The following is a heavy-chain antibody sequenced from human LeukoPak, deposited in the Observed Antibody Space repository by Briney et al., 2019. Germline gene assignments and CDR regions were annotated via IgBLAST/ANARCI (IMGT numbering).Heavy chain of an antibody. J-gene: IGHJ4*02. CDR3: AKGLSYDINSSGPDY. Sequence: PGGSLRLSCAASGFTFSGFWMHWVRQAPGKGLEWVSGISWNSGSIGYADSVKGRFTISRDNAKNSLYLQMKSLRAEDTALYYCAKGLSYDINSSGPDYWGQGTLVTVSS. V-gene: IGHV3-9*01. CDR2: ISWNSGSI. CDR1: GFTFSGFW. D-gene: IGHD6-19*01.